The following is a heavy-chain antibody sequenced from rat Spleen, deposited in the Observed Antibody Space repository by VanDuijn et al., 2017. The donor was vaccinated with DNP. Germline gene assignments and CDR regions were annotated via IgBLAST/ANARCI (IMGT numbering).Heavy chain of an antibody. CDR3: VRWNSGHFDY. CDR2: ISYDGGST. CDR1: GFTFSDYN. V-gene: IGHV5-7*01. Sequence: EVQLVESGGGLVQPGRSLKLSCAASGFTFSDYNVAWVRQAPKKGLEWVATISYDGGSTKYGDSVKGRFTISRENAKNTLYLQMNSLRSEDMATYYCVRWNSGHFDYWGQGVMVPVSS. J-gene: IGHJ2*01. D-gene: IGHD4-3*01.